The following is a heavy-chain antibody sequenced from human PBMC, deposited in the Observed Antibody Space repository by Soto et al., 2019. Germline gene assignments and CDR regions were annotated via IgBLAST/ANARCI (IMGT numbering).Heavy chain of an antibody. CDR3: ARERQWEPLLY. J-gene: IGHJ4*02. V-gene: IGHV1-18*01. CDR1: GYTFRNYG. Sequence: QVRLVQSGAEVKRPGASVRVSCEASGYTFRNYGITWVRQVPGQGVEWMGWASAYNPKTNYVQKFEDRVIMTTDTSTGTAHMELRSLRYDDTALYFCARERQWEPLLYWGQGTRVTVSS. D-gene: IGHD1-26*01. CDR2: ASAYNPKT.